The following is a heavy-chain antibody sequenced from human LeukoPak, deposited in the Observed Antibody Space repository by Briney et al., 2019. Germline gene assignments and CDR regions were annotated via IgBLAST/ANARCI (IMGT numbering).Heavy chain of an antibody. CDR1: GGSLSSYY. CDR2: IYYSGST. V-gene: IGHV4-59*01. CDR3: ARVLEDTYYYDSSGFHDAFDI. D-gene: IGHD3-22*01. J-gene: IGHJ3*02. Sequence: SETLSLTCTVSGGSLSSYYWSWIRQPPGKGLEWIGYIYYSGSTNYNPSLKSRVTISVDTSKNQFSLKLSSVTAADTAVYYCARVLEDTYYYDSSGFHDAFDIWGQGTMVTVSS.